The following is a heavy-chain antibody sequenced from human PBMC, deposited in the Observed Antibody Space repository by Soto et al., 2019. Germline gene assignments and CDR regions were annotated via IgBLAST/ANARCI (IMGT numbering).Heavy chain of an antibody. CDR2: ISFSGAT. CDR3: ARDRRDGYQRYFEF. J-gene: IGHJ4*02. V-gene: IGHV4-59*01. Sequence: SETLSLTCTVSGVSITSYFWSWIRQTPGKGLDWIGSISFSGATYSNPSLKGRAALSVDTSENHLSLTLNSVTSADTAVYFCARDRRDGYQRYFEFWCQGNQVTVSS. D-gene: IGHD2-2*01. CDR1: GVSITSYF.